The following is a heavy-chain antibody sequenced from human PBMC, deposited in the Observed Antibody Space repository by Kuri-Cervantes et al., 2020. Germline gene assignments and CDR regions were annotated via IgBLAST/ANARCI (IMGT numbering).Heavy chain of an antibody. J-gene: IGHJ6*03. V-gene: IGHV4-30-4*02. Sequence: SETLSLTCTVSGGSISSGDYYWSWIRQPPGKGLEWIGYIYYSGSTYYNPSLKSRVTISVDTSRNQFSLKLNSVTAADTAVFYCARGSYYYMDVWGKGTTVTVSS. CDR3: ARGSYYYMDV. D-gene: IGHD2-15*01. CDR2: IYYSGST. CDR1: GGSISSGDYY.